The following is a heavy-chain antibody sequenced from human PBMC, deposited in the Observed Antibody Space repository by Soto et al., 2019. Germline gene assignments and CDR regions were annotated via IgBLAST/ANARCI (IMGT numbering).Heavy chain of an antibody. D-gene: IGHD3-10*01. V-gene: IGHV4-59*01. Sequence: QVQLQESGPGLVKPSETLSLTCTVSGGSISPYFWSWIRQPPGKGLEWIGYIFYSGSTNYNPSLTRSAPMTVDASKNQLSLKLSSVTAAHTAVYYCARGRDYGSGTPIKDVDLWGRGTLVTVSS. CDR3: ARGRDYGSGTPIKDVDL. CDR1: GGSISPYF. CDR2: IFYSGST. J-gene: IGHJ2*01.